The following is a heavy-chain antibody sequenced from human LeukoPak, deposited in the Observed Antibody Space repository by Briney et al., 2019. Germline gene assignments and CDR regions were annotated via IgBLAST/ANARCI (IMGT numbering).Heavy chain of an antibody. D-gene: IGHD2-15*01. Sequence: GASVKVSCKASGYTFTSYGISWVRQAPGQGLEWMGWISAYNGNTNYAQKFQGRVTMTRDTSISTAYMELSRLRSDDTAVYYCARSGCLGYCSGGSPMSHDYWGQGTLVTVSS. J-gene: IGHJ4*02. CDR1: GYTFTSYG. CDR2: ISAYNGNT. CDR3: ARSGCLGYCSGGSPMSHDY. V-gene: IGHV1-18*01.